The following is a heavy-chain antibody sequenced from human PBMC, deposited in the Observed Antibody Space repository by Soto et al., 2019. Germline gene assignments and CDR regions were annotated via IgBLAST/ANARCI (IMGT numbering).Heavy chain of an antibody. CDR1: GYSISSGYY. CDR2: IYHSGST. J-gene: IGHJ4*02. Sequence: PSETLSLTCAVSGYSISSGYYWGWIRQPPGKGLEWIGSIYHSGSTYYTPSLKSRVTISVDTSKNQFSLKLSSVTAADTAVYYRARDRMGFDYWGQGTLVAVSS. V-gene: IGHV4-38-2*02. CDR3: ARDRMGFDY.